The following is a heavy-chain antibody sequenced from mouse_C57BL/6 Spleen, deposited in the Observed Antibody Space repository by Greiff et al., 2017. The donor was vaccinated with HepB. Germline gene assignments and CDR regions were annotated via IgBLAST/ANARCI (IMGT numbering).Heavy chain of an antibody. CDR2: IDPETGGT. Sequence: QVQLQQSGAELVRPGASVTLSCKASGYTFTDYEMHWVKQTPVHGLEWIGAIDPETGGTAYNQKFKGKAILTADKSSSTAYMELRSLTSEDSAVYYCTRPGYNYFDYWGQGTTLTVSS. D-gene: IGHD3-2*02. CDR3: TRPGYNYFDY. V-gene: IGHV1-15*01. J-gene: IGHJ2*01. CDR1: GYTFTDYE.